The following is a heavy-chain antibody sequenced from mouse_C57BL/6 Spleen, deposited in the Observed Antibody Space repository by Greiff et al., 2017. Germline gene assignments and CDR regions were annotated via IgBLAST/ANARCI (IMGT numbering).Heavy chain of an antibody. CDR1: GYTFTSYW. D-gene: IGHD1-1*01. J-gene: IGHJ4*01. CDR2: IHPNSGST. Sequence: QVQLQQPGAELVKPGASVKLSCKASGYTFTSYWMHWVKQRPGQGLEWIGMIHPNSGSTNYNEKFKSKATLTVDKSSSTAYMQLSSLTSEDSAVYYCARVIDYYGSGESGAMDYWGQGTSVTVSS. CDR3: ARVIDYYGSGESGAMDY. V-gene: IGHV1-64*01.